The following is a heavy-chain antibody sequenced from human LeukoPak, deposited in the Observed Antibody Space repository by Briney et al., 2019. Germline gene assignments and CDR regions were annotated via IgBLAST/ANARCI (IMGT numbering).Heavy chain of an antibody. Sequence: GGSLRLSCATSGFPFSSYAMTWVRQAPGKGVEWVSGISGSGGNTYCANSVKGRFTISRDNSRNTVYLQMNSLRVEDTAVYYCVKENGLGPNYFDYWGQGPLVTVSS. D-gene: IGHD2-8*01. CDR3: VKENGLGPNYFDY. CDR2: ISGSGGNT. CDR1: GFPFSSYA. J-gene: IGHJ4*02. V-gene: IGHV3-23*01.